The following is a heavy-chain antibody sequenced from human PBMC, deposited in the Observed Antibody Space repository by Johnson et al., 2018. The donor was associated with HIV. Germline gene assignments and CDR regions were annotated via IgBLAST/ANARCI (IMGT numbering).Heavy chain of an antibody. J-gene: IGHJ3*02. V-gene: IGHV3-66*01. CDR1: GFTFSNYW. Sequence: VQLVESGGGLVQPGGSLRLSCAASGFTFSNYWMTWVRQAPGKGLEWVSVLFSGGTTSYADSVKGRFTISRDNSKNTLYLQMNSLRAEDTAVYYGARACRDGYTCDAFDIWGQGTMVIVSS. D-gene: IGHD5-24*01. CDR3: ARACRDGYTCDAFDI. CDR2: LFSGGTT.